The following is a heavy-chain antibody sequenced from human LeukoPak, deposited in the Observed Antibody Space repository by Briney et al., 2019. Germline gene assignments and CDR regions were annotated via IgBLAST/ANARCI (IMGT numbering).Heavy chain of an antibody. CDR2: INPDSGGT. CDR1: GNTFTGYD. V-gene: IGHV1-2*02. CDR3: ARGGPPKTWIQLWGWFDP. D-gene: IGHD5-18*01. Sequence: ASVKVSCKASGNTFTGYDMHWVRQAPGQGLEWMGWINPDSGGTNYAEKFQGRVTMTRDTSISTAYMELGRLRSDDTAVYYCARGGPPKTWIQLWGWFDPWGQGTLVTVSS. J-gene: IGHJ5*02.